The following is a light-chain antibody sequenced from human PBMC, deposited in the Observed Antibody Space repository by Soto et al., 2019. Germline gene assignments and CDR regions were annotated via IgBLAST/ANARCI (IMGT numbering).Light chain of an antibody. CDR2: GAS. V-gene: IGKV3-20*01. CDR3: QQSGGSTRT. Sequence: EIVLTQSPGTLSLSPGERVTLSCRASQSISTTYLAWYQHKPGQSPRLLIYGASSRATGIPDRFSGSGSGTDFTLTISRLEPEDFAVYYCQQSGGSTRTCGQGTKGDIK. J-gene: IGKJ1*01. CDR1: QSISTTY.